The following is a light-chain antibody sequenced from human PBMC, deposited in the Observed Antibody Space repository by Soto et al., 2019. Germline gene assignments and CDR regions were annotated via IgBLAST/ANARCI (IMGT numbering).Light chain of an antibody. J-gene: IGKJ3*01. Sequence: EIVLTQSPATLSLSPGERATLSCRASQSVSSYLAWYQQKPGQAPRLLIYDASNRATGIPARFSGSGSGTDFTLTIGSLEPEDFAVYDCQQRSNWPPRFTFGPGTKVDIK. CDR3: QQRSNWPPRFT. V-gene: IGKV3-11*01. CDR2: DAS. CDR1: QSVSSY.